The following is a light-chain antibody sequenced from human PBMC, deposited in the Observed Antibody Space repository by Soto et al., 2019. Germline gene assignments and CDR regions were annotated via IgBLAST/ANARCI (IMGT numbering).Light chain of an antibody. J-gene: IGKJ2*02. V-gene: IGKV3-15*01. CDR1: QSVNSL. CDR3: QQYITYSRT. CDR2: RAS. Sequence: EIVMTQSPATLSVSPGETATLSCKTSQSVNSLLAWYQQRPGQAPRLLIYRASTRTTGIPARFSGSGSGTEFTLTINSLQSEDFAVYYCQQYITYSRTFGQGTRVETK.